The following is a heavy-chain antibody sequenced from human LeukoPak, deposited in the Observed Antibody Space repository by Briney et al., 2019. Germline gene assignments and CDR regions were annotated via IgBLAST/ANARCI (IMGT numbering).Heavy chain of an antibody. CDR1: GYTFTNYW. V-gene: IGHV3-30*18. Sequence: GESLKISCKASGYTFTNYWIGWVRQAPGKGLEWVAVISYDGSNKYYADSVRGRFTISRDTSKNTLYLQMNSLRAEDTALYYCAKQNNFDTSGLDYWGQGTLVTLSS. J-gene: IGHJ4*02. CDR3: AKQNNFDTSGLDY. CDR2: ISYDGSNK. D-gene: IGHD3-22*01.